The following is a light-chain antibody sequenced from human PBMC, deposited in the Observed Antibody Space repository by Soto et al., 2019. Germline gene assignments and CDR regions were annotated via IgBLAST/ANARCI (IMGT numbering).Light chain of an antibody. CDR3: QHYDNLVT. V-gene: IGKV1-8*01. CDR2: AAS. Sequence: AIRMTQSPSSFSASTGDRVTITCRASQGISSYLAWYQQKPGKAPKLLIYAASTLQSGVPSRFSGSGSGTDFTFTINSLQPEDTATYYCQHYDNLVTFGPGTTVDIK. CDR1: QGISSY. J-gene: IGKJ3*01.